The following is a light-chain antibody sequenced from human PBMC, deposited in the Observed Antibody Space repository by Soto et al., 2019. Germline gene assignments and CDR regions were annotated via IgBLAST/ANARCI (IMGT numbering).Light chain of an antibody. Sequence: QSALTQPASVSGSPGQSITISCTGTSSDVGGYDHVSWYQQHPGKAPKLMIYDVSGRPSGVSNRFSGSKSGNTASLTISGLQVEDEADYYCSSYTSSSTIFGGGTKLTVL. CDR2: DVS. CDR1: SSDVGGYDH. V-gene: IGLV2-14*01. J-gene: IGLJ2*01. CDR3: SSYTSSSTI.